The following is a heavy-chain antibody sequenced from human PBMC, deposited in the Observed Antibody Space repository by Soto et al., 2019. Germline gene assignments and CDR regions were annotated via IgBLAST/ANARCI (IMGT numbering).Heavy chain of an antibody. D-gene: IGHD6-6*01. CDR1: GGSVSRSSFF. CDR3: AMRAAARPPTWYFDL. J-gene: IGHJ2*01. Sequence: QLQLQESGPGLVKPSETLSLSCSVSGGSVSRSSFFWGWIRQPPGKGLEWIGSVDYGGDTFFNPSLVSRVTMSVDTSKTQLSLHLRSVTAADTAVYYCAMRAAARPPTWYFDLWGRGTLVTVSS. CDR2: VDYGGDT. V-gene: IGHV4-39*01.